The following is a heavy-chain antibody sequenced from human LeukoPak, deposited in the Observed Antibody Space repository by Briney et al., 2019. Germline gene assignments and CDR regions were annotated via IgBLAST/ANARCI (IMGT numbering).Heavy chain of an antibody. CDR2: IYYSGST. J-gene: IGHJ6*03. CDR1: GGSISSYY. CDR3: ARGPYYYDSSGSGYYYMDV. V-gene: IGHV4-59*01. Sequence: SETLSLTCTVSGGSISSYYWSWIRQPPGKGLEWIGYIYYSGSTNYNPSLKSRATISVDTSKNQFSLKLSSVTAADTAVYYCARGPYYYDSSGSGYYYMDVWGKGTTVTVSS. D-gene: IGHD3-22*01.